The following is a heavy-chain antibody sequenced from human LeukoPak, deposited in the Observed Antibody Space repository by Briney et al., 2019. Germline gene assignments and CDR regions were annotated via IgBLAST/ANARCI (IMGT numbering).Heavy chain of an antibody. J-gene: IGHJ4*02. V-gene: IGHV4-59*08. CDR2: IYYIGST. CDR1: GGSISSDY. Sequence: PSETLSLTCTVSGGSISSDYWSWIRQPPGKGLEWIGYIYYIGSTNYNPSLKGRVTISVDTSKNQFSLKLSSVTAADTAVYYCARHAVTTLDYWGQGTLVTVSS. CDR3: ARHAVTTLDY. D-gene: IGHD4-17*01.